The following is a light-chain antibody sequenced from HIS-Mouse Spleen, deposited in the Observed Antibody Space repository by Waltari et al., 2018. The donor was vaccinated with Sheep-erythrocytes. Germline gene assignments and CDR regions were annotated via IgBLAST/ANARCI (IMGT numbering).Light chain of an antibody. Sequence: SYELTQTPSVSVSPGQTASITCSGDNLGDKYACWYQQKPGQSPVLVIYQDSKRTSGIPERFSGSNSGNTATLTISGTQAMDEADYYCQAWDSSTAWVFGGGTKLTVL. V-gene: IGLV3-1*01. CDR2: QDS. J-gene: IGLJ3*02. CDR1: NLGDKY. CDR3: QAWDSSTAWV.